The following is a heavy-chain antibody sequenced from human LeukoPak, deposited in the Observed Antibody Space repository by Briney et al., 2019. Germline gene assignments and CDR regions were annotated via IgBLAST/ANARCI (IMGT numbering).Heavy chain of an antibody. CDR1: GGTFSRYA. J-gene: IGHJ6*02. Sequence: SVQVSCKASGGTFSRYAISWVRQAHGQGLEWMGRIIPILGIANYAQKFQGRVTITADKSTSTAYMELSSLRSEDTAVYYCARAVATTTDYYGMDVWGQGTTVTASS. CDR2: IIPILGIA. CDR3: ARAVATTTDYYGMDV. D-gene: IGHD5-12*01. V-gene: IGHV1-69*04.